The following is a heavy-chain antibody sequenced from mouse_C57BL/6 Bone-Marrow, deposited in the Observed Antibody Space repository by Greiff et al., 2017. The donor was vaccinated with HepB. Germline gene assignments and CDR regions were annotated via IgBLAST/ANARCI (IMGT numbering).Heavy chain of an antibody. V-gene: IGHV1-19*01. CDR2: INPYNGGT. CDR1: GYTFTDYY. D-gene: IGHD2-2*01. J-gene: IGHJ4*01. Sequence: VQLQQSGPVLVKPGASVKMSCKASGYTFTDYYMNWVKQSHGKSLEWIGVINPYNGGTSYNQKFKGKATLTVDKSSSTAYMELNSLTSEDSAVYYCARRGPGYVGDYAMDYWGQGTSVTVSS. CDR3: ARRGPGYVGDYAMDY.